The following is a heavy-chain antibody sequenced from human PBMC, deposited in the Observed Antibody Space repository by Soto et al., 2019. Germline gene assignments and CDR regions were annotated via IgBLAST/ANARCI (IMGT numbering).Heavy chain of an antibody. CDR3: ARPALLVSTFDY. Sequence: QEQLVESGGGVVQPGRSLRLSCAASGFTFSDYAMHWVRQAPGKGLEWVAVIWHDGTNKYYAYSVKGRFTISRDNSKNTLYLQMNSLRAEDTAVYYCARPALLVSTFDYWGQGTVVTVSS. CDR2: IWHDGTNK. V-gene: IGHV3-33*01. J-gene: IGHJ4*02. D-gene: IGHD5-12*01. CDR1: GFTFSDYA.